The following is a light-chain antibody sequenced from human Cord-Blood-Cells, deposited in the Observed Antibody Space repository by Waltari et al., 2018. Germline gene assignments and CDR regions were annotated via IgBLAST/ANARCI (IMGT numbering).Light chain of an antibody. CDR3: NSRDSSGNHPNWV. Sequence: SSELTQDPAVSVDLGQTVRITCQGDSLRSYYASWYQQKPGQAPVLVIYGKNNRPSGIPYRFSGSSSGNTASLTITGAQAEDEADYYCNSRDSSGNHPNWVFGGGTKLTVL. J-gene: IGLJ3*02. V-gene: IGLV3-19*01. CDR2: GKN. CDR1: SLRSYY.